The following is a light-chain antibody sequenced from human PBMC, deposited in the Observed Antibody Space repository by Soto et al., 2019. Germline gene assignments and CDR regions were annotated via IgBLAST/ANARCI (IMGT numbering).Light chain of an antibody. Sequence: DIQMTQSPSTLSGSVGDRVTITCRASQTISSWLAWYQQKPGKAPKLLIYKASTLKSGVPSRFSGSGSGTEFTLTISSLQPDDFATYYCQQLNSYPGLTFGGGTKVDIK. CDR3: QQLNSYPGLT. J-gene: IGKJ4*01. CDR2: KAS. V-gene: IGKV1-5*03. CDR1: QTISSW.